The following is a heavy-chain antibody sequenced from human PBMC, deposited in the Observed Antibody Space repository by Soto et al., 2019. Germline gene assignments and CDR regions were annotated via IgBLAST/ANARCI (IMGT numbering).Heavy chain of an antibody. V-gene: IGHV1-18*01. CDR1: GYTFSTYG. CDR3: ARMGDVPYNYYGMDV. CDR2: INGYNGNT. Sequence: QVQLVQSGAEVKKPGASVKVSCKASGYTFSTYGISWVRQAPGQGLEWMGWINGYNGNTNYATKLQGRITMTTDTSTTTAYMELRSLRSDDTAVYYCARMGDVPYNYYGMDVWGQGTTVTVSS. D-gene: IGHD3-16*01. J-gene: IGHJ6*02.